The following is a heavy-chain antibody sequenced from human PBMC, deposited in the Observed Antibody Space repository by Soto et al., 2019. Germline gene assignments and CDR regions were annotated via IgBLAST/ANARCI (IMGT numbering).Heavy chain of an antibody. CDR1: GFMFSAYT. Sequence: PGGSLRLSCAASGFMFSAYTMNWVRQAPGKGLEWLSSISDDSSYIDYADSLRGRLTISRDNSKNTLFLQMNSLRAEDTAVYYCARDLNSSASKALGYWGQGTLVTVSS. CDR2: ISDDSSYI. V-gene: IGHV3-21*01. CDR3: ARDLNSSASKALGY. J-gene: IGHJ4*02. D-gene: IGHD3-22*01.